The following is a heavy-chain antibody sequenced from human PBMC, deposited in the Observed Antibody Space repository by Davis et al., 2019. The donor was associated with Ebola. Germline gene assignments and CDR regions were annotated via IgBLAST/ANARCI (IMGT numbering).Heavy chain of an antibody. Sequence: PGGSLRLSCLASGFTFGNYNMNWVRQTPGKGLEWVSYISTSGSTIYHADSVKGRFTISRDNAKNSLYLQMNSLRDDDTAVYYCARDPPMSMGSDAFDIWGQGTMVTVSS. CDR3: ARDPPMSMGSDAFDI. J-gene: IGHJ3*02. CDR2: ISTSGSTI. CDR1: GFTFGNYN. D-gene: IGHD3-16*01. V-gene: IGHV3-48*02.